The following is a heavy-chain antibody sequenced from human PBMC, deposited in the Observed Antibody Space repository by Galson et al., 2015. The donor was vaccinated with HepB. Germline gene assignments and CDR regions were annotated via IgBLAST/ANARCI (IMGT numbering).Heavy chain of an antibody. V-gene: IGHV4-34*01. CDR1: GGSFSGYY. D-gene: IGHD4-23*01. CDR2: INHSGST. J-gene: IGHJ6*02. Sequence: ETLSLTCAVYGGSFSGYYWSWIRQPPGKGLEWIGEINHSGSTNYNPSLKSRVTISVDTSKNQFSLKLSSVTAADTAVYYCARGNYGGNSSDYYGMDVWGQGTTVTVSS. CDR3: ARGNYGGNSSDYYGMDV.